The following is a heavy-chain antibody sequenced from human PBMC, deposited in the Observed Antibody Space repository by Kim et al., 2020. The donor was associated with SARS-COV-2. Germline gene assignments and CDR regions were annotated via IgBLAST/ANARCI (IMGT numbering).Heavy chain of an antibody. D-gene: IGHD3-10*01. Sequence: SVKGRFTIYRDNSKNTLYLQMNILRLEDTAVYYCAKELDYYGSMNYFGLGVWGPGTTVTVSS. V-gene: IGHV3-30*02. J-gene: IGHJ6*02. CDR3: AKELDYYGSMNYFGLGV.